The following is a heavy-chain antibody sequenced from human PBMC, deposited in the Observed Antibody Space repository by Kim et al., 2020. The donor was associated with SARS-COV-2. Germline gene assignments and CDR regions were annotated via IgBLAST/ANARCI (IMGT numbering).Heavy chain of an antibody. CDR1: GFTFSSYA. CDR2: ISGSGGST. CDR3: AKAQRGSSVYYYYGMDV. D-gene: IGHD6-6*01. Sequence: GGSLRLSCAASGFTFSSYAMSWVRQAPGKGLEWVSAISGSGGSTYYADSVKGRFTISRDNSKNTLYLQMNSLRAEDTAVYYCAKAQRGSSVYYYYGMDVWGQGTTVTVSS. V-gene: IGHV3-23*01. J-gene: IGHJ6*02.